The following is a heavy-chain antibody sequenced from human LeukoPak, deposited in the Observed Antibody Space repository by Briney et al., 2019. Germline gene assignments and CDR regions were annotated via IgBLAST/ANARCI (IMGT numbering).Heavy chain of an antibody. CDR2: FYTSGST. CDR1: GGSISSGSYY. V-gene: IGHV4-61*02. J-gene: IGHJ4*02. CDR3: ARGSAAGTRSGFYFDY. Sequence: SQTLSLTCTVSGGSISSGSYYWSWIRQPAGKGLEWIGRFYTSGSTDYNPSLKSRVTISVDTSKNQFSLKLSSVTAADTAVYYCARGSAAGTRSGFYFDYWGQGTLVTVSS. D-gene: IGHD6-13*01.